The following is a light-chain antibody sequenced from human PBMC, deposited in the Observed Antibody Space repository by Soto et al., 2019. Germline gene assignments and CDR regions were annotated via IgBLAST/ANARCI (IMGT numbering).Light chain of an antibody. CDR1: QSVSTN. V-gene: IGKV3-15*01. CDR3: QQYNNWPT. Sequence: EIVMTQSPFTLSVSPGERATLSCRASQSVSTNLAWYQQKPGQAPRVLIYGASTRATNIPARFSGSGSGTDFTLTISSLQSEDFALYYCQQYNNWPTFGQGAKVDIK. J-gene: IGKJ1*01. CDR2: GAS.